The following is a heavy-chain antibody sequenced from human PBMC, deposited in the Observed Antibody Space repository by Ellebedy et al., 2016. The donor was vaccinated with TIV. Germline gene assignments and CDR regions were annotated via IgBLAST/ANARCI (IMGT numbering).Heavy chain of an antibody. CDR3: ARDDGDYEFDY. J-gene: IGHJ4*02. Sequence: GGSLRLSXAASGFTFSSYSMNWVRQAPGKGLEWVSSISSSSSYIYYADSVKGRFTISRDNAKNSLYLQMNSLRAEDTAVYYCARDDGDYEFDYWGQGTLVTVSS. CDR2: ISSSSSYI. D-gene: IGHD4-17*01. V-gene: IGHV3-21*01. CDR1: GFTFSSYS.